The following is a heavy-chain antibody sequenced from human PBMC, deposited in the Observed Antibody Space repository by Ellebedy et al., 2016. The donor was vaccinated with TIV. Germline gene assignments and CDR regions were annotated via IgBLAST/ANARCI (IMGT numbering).Heavy chain of an antibody. V-gene: IGHV4-59*08. CDR3: ARRKVRSGPAFDY. D-gene: IGHD3-10*01. CDR1: GASISSYS. J-gene: IGHJ4*02. Sequence: MPSETLSLTCTVSGASISSYSWAWIRQPPGMGLDYIGNFSYTGSTHYSPSLNSRVSISVDTSKNQFSLKLSSVTAADTAVYYCARRKVRSGPAFDYWGQGTLVTVSS. CDR2: FSYTGST.